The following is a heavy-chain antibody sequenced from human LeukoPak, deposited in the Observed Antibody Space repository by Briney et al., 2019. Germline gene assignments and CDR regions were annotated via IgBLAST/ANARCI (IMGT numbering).Heavy chain of an antibody. CDR2: ISYDGSNK. CDR3: ARGGATIFGVVIIEYYYYMDV. Sequence: PGGSLRLSCAASGFTFSSYAMHWVRQAPGKGLEWVAVISYDGSNKYYADSVKGRFTISRDNSKNTLYLQMNSLRAEDTAVYYCARGGATIFGVVIIEYYYYMDVWGKGTTVTVSS. CDR1: GFTFSSYA. J-gene: IGHJ6*03. V-gene: IGHV3-30*04. D-gene: IGHD3-3*01.